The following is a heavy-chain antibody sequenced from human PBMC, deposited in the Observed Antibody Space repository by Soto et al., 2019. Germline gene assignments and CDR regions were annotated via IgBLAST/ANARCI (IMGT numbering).Heavy chain of an antibody. Sequence: EVHLVESGGDLVQPGGSLRLSCAASGFTFSNYWMSWVRQAPGKGLEWLANIKQDGSEKYYVDSLKGRFAISRDNTQSSVYLQMNSLRAEDTAVYYCVTMVGFGWLLAGYWGQGTLVTVSS. D-gene: IGHD3-22*01. CDR1: GFTFSNYW. J-gene: IGHJ4*02. V-gene: IGHV3-7*01. CDR3: VTMVGFGWLLAGY. CDR2: IKQDGSEK.